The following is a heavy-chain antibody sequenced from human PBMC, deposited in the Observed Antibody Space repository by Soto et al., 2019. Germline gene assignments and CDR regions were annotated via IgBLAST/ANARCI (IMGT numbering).Heavy chain of an antibody. V-gene: IGHV1-58*01. CDR2: IVVGSGNT. Sequence: GASVKVSCKASGFTFTSSAVQWVRQARGQRLEWIGWIVVGSGNTNYAQKFQERVTITRDMSTSTAYMELSSLRSEDTAVYYSAASSGSYSAFALDIWGQGTMVTVSS. J-gene: IGHJ3*02. CDR1: GFTFTSSA. D-gene: IGHD3-10*01. CDR3: AASSGSYSAFALDI.